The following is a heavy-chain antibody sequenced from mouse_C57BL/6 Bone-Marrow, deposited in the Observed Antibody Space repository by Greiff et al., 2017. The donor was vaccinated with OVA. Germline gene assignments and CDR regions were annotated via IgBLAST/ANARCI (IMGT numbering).Heavy chain of an antibody. D-gene: IGHD1-3*01. CDR3: AREGVYSYYAMDY. Sequence: QVQLQQPGAELVKPGASVKLSCKASGYTFTSYWMHWVKQRPGQGLEWIGMIHPNSGSTNYNEKFKSKATLTVDKSSSTAYMQISSLTSEDSAVYYCAREGVYSYYAMDYWGQGTSVTVSS. CDR1: GYTFTSYW. V-gene: IGHV1-64*01. CDR2: IHPNSGST. J-gene: IGHJ4*01.